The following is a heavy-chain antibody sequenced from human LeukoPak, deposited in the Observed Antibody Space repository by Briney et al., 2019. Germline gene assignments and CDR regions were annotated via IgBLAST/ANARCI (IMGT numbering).Heavy chain of an antibody. J-gene: IGHJ5*02. CDR1: GFTFSSYG. V-gene: IGHV3-30*02. D-gene: IGHD2-2*01. Sequence: GGSLRLSCAASGFTFSSYGMHWVRQAPGKGLEWVAFIRYDGSNKYYADSVKGRFTISRDNSKNTLYLQMNSLRAEDTAVYYCARAKKPYCSSTSCRLGDWFDPWGQGTLVTVSS. CDR2: IRYDGSNK. CDR3: ARAKKPYCSSTSCRLGDWFDP.